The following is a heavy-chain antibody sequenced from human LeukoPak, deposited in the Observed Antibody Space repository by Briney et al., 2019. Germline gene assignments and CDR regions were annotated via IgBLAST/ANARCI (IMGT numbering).Heavy chain of an antibody. CDR1: GFTLSTYW. Sequence: PGGSLRLSCAASGFTLSTYWIHWVRHAPGKGLVWVSRINPDGSSTSYADSVKGRFTISRDNSKNTLYLQMNSLRAEDTAVYYCAKTAGFFDYWGQGTLVTVSS. V-gene: IGHV3-74*01. D-gene: IGHD6-19*01. CDR2: INPDGSST. CDR3: AKTAGFFDY. J-gene: IGHJ4*02.